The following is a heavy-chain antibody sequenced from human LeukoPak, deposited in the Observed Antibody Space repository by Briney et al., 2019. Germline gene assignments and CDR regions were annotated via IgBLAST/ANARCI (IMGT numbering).Heavy chain of an antibody. Sequence: PSETLSLTCTVSGYPISMGYFWGWIRQPPGKGLEWIGSIFHTGYTFYDPSFKRRLTISVDTSKNQFSLRLSSVTAADTAVYYCARGGYSYGPRSIDYYYMDVWGKGTTVTVSS. D-gene: IGHD5-18*01. CDR3: ARGGYSYGPRSIDYYYMDV. CDR2: IFHTGYT. V-gene: IGHV4-38-2*02. CDR1: GYPISMGYF. J-gene: IGHJ6*03.